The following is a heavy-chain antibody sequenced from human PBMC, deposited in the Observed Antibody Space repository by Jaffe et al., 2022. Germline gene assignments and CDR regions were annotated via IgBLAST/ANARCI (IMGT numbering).Heavy chain of an antibody. CDR1: GFTFSSYE. CDR2: ISSSGSTI. Sequence: EVQLVESGGGLVQPGGSLRLSCAASGFTFSSYEMNWVRQAPGKGLEWVSYISSSGSTIYYADSVKGRFTISRDNAKNSLYLQMNSLRAEDTAVYYCAREVDGYNGYYFDYWGQGTLVTVSS. D-gene: IGHD5-12*01. CDR3: AREVDGYNGYYFDY. V-gene: IGHV3-48*03. J-gene: IGHJ4*02.